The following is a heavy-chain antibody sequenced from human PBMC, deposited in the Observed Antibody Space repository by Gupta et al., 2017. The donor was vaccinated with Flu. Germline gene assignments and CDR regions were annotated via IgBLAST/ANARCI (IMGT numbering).Heavy chain of an antibody. J-gene: IGHJ4*02. CDR1: GFTFSAYY. V-gene: IGHV3-72*01. D-gene: IGHD2/OR15-2a*01. CDR3: VRGAYCSTSFCPHSFDS. CDR2: ARNKVHSYST. Sequence: EVQLLESGGDLVQPGGSLTLSCAASGFTFSAYYMDWVRPAPGKGLEWVGRARNKVHSYSTEYAASVRGRFTVSRDDSKNSLYLQMNNLKIEDTAVYYCVRGAYCSTSFCPHSFDSWGQGTLVTVSS.